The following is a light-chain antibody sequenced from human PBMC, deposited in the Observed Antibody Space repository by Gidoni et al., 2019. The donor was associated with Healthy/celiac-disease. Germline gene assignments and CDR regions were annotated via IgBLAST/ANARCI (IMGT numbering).Light chain of an antibody. CDR3: QVWDSGGI. J-gene: IGLJ2*01. V-gene: IGLV3-1*01. CDR2: QDN. CDR1: KLGDKY. Sequence: SYELTQPPSVSVSPGQTASITCSGDKLGDKYAYWYQQKPGQSPVLVIYQDNKRPSGIPERFSGSNSGNTATLTISGTGAMDEADYYCQVWDSGGIFGGGTKLTV.